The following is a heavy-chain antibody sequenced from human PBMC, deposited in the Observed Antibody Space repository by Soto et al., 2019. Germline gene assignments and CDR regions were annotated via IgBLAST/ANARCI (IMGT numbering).Heavy chain of an antibody. CDR2: INLDGSEK. CDR1: GFTFRTYW. J-gene: IGHJ6*02. Sequence: EVQLVESGGGLVQPGGSLRLSCAASGFTFRTYWLSWVRQVPGKGLEWVANINLDGSEKNYVDSVKGRFTISRDNARNSLYLQMSSLRAEDTARYDCSRDGSTGWYSYDYHGMDVWGHGTTVTVSS. CDR3: SRDGSTGWYSYDYHGMDV. D-gene: IGHD5-18*01. V-gene: IGHV3-7*05.